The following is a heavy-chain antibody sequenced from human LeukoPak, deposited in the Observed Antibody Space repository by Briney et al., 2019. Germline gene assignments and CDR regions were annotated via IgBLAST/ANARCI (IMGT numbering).Heavy chain of an antibody. J-gene: IGHJ4*02. D-gene: IGHD4-17*01. CDR3: AREGIYGDYRH. CDR2: IYYSGST. CDR1: GGSISSNSYY. Sequence: SETLSLTCAVSGGSISSNSYYWGWIRQPPGKGLEWIGSIYYSGSTYYNPSLKSRVTISVDTSKNQFSLKLSSVTAADTAVYYCAREGIYGDYRHWGQGTLVTVSS. V-gene: IGHV4-39*02.